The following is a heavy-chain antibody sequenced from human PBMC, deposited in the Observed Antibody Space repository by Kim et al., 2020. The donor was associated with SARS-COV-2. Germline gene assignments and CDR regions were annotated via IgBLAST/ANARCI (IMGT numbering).Heavy chain of an antibody. CDR2: IMPVFGTP. V-gene: IGHV1-69*06. CDR1: GGTFTNYA. Sequence: SVKVSCKASGGTFTNYAFSWLRQAPGQGLEWLGGIMPVFGTPNYAQRFRGRVSIVADKSTSSTYMSLSSLTSEDTALYYCATVGPYCVSSAGEDSWGQGTLVIVSS. D-gene: IGHD2-21*01. CDR3: ATVGPYCVSSAGEDS. J-gene: IGHJ1*01.